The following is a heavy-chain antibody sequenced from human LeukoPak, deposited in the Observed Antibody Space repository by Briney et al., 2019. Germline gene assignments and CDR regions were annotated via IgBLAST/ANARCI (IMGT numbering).Heavy chain of an antibody. CDR3: ARGPRYSSGWYWVDY. CDR1: GGTFISYA. Sequence: ASVKVSCKASGGTFISYAFSWVRQAPGQGLEWMGWINPNSGGTNYAQKFQGWVTMTRDTSISTAYMELSRLRSDDTAVYYCARGPRYSSGWYWVDYWGQGTLVTVSS. V-gene: IGHV1-2*04. J-gene: IGHJ4*02. D-gene: IGHD6-19*01. CDR2: INPNSGGT.